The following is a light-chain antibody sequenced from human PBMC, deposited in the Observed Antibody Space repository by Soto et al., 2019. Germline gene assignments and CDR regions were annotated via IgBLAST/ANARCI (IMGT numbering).Light chain of an antibody. J-gene: IGLJ1*01. CDR2: DDN. Sequence: QSVLTQTPSLSGAPGQRVTISCTGSSSNIGVGYDVHWYQQLPGTAPKLLIYDDNKRPSGIPDRFSGSKSGTSATLGITGFQTGDEADYYCGSWDSSLSAYVFGTGTKVTVL. V-gene: IGLV1-51*01. CDR3: GSWDSSLSAYV. CDR1: SSNIGVGYD.